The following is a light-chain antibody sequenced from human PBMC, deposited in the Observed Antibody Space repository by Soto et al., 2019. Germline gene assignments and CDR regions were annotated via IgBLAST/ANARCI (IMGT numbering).Light chain of an antibody. V-gene: IGLV2-8*01. CDR2: EVS. J-gene: IGLJ2*01. Sequence: QSALTQPPSASGSPGQSVTISCTGTSSDVGGYKYVSWYQQHPGKAPKLMIYEVSKRPSGVPDRFSGSKSGNTASLTVSGLQAEDEADYDRSSYAGSNNLGVFGGGTQLTVL. CDR3: SSYAGSNNLGV. CDR1: SSDVGGYKY.